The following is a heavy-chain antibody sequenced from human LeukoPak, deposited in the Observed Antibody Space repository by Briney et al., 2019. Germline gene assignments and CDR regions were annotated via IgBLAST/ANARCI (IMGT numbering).Heavy chain of an antibody. CDR2: ISGSGGRT. CDR1: GFTFSSYA. D-gene: IGHD3-9*01. J-gene: IGHJ6*04. CDR3: AKDITIFFYYYYGMDV. V-gene: IGHV3-23*01. Sequence: GGSLRLSCAASGFTFSSYAMSWVRQAPGKGLEWVSAISGSGGRTYYADSVKGRFTISRDNSKNTLYLQMNSLRAEDTAVYYCAKDITIFFYYYYGMDVWGKGTTVTVAS.